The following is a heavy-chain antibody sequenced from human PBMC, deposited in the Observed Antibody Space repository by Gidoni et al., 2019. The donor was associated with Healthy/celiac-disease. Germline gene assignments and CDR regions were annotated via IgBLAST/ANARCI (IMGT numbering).Heavy chain of an antibody. D-gene: IGHD3-10*01. CDR2: IYYSGST. J-gene: IGHJ5*02. CDR1: GGSISSYY. CDR3: ARAMVRGVINWFDP. Sequence: QVQLQESGPGLVTPSETLSLTCTVSGGSISSYYWSWIRQPPGKGLEWIGYIYYSGSTNYNPSLKSRVTISVDTSKNQFSLKLSSVTAADTAVYYCARAMVRGVINWFDPWGQGTLVTVSS. V-gene: IGHV4-59*01.